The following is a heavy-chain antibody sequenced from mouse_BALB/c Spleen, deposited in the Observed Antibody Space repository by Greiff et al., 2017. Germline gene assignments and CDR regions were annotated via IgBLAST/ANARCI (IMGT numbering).Heavy chain of an antibody. CDR2: IDPANGNT. J-gene: IGHJ4*01. CDR3: ARGGGYFYAMDY. D-gene: IGHD2-3*01. CDR1: GFNIKDTY. Sequence: VQLKQSGAELVKPGASVKLSCTASGFNIKDTYMHWVKQRPEQGLECIGRIDPANGNTKYDPKFQGKATITADTSSNTAYLQLSSLTSEDTAVYYCARGGGYFYAMDYWGQGTSVTVSS. V-gene: IGHV14-3*02.